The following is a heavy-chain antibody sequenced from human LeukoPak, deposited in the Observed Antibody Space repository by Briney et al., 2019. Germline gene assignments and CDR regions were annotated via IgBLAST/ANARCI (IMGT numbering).Heavy chain of an antibody. J-gene: IGHJ6*04. CDR3: ARRVLLWFGESGAPMDV. Sequence: SETLSLTCAVYGGSFSGYYWSWIRQPPGKGLEWLGEINHSGSTNYNPSLKSRVTISVDTSKNQFSLNLSSVTAADTAVYYCARRVLLWFGESGAPMDVWGKGTTVTVSS. V-gene: IGHV4-34*01. CDR2: INHSGST. D-gene: IGHD3-10*01. CDR1: GGSFSGYY.